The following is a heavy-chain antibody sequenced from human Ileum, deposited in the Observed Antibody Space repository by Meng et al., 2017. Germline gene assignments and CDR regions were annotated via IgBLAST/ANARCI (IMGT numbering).Heavy chain of an antibody. J-gene: IGHJ4*02. CDR2: IYWDDDK. CDR3: AQVYYYGSGNAYFDY. CDR1: GFSLSTSGVG. D-gene: IGHD3-10*01. Sequence: QITLKESGPTLVKATQTLTLTCTFSGFSLSTSGVGVGWIRQPPGKALEWLALIYWDDDKRYSPSLKSRLTITKDTSKNQVVLTMTNMDPVDTATYYCAQVYYYGSGNAYFDYWGQGTLVTVSS. V-gene: IGHV2-5*02.